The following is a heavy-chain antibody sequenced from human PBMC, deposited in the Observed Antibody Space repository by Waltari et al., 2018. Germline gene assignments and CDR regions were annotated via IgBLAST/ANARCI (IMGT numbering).Heavy chain of an antibody. CDR3: AKGPDSSNYYSNWFDP. V-gene: IGHV4-34*01. J-gene: IGHJ5*02. D-gene: IGHD3-22*01. Sequence: QVQLQQWGAGLLKPSETLSLTCAVYGGSFSGYYWSWIRQPPGKGLEWIGEINHSGSTNYNPSLKSRVTISVDTSKNQFSLKLSSVTAADTAVYSCAKGPDSSNYYSNWFDPWGQGTLVTVSS. CDR2: INHSGST. CDR1: GGSFSGYY.